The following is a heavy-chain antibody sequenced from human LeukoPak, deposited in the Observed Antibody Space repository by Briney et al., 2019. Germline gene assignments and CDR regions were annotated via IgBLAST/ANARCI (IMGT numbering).Heavy chain of an antibody. Sequence: GGSLRLSCAASGFTFSDYYMSWIRQAPGKGLEWVSYISSSGSTIYYADSVKGRFTISRDNAKNSLYLQMNSLRAEDTAVYHCARDDDSSSKHIDYWGQGTLVTVSS. D-gene: IGHD6-13*01. V-gene: IGHV3-11*01. J-gene: IGHJ4*02. CDR2: ISSSGSTI. CDR1: GFTFSDYY. CDR3: ARDDDSSSKHIDY.